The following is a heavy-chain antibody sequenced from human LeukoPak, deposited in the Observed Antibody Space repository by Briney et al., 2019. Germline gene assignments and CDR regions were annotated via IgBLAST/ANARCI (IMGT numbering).Heavy chain of an antibody. V-gene: IGHV1-69*04. CDR3: ARDPVVPAAIRSGNWFDP. CDR1: GGTFSSYA. CDR2: IIPILGIA. D-gene: IGHD2-2*02. Sequence: SVKVSCKASGGTFSSYAISWVRQAPGQGLEWMGRIIPILGIANYAQRFQGRVTITADKSTSTAYMELSSLRSEDTAVYYCARDPVVPAAIRSGNWFDPWGQGTLVTVSS. J-gene: IGHJ5*02.